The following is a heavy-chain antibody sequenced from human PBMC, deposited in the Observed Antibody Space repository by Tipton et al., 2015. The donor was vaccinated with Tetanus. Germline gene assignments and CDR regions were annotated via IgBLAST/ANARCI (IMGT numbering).Heavy chain of an antibody. Sequence: SLRLSCAASGFTFSSYAMSWVRQAPGKGLEWVSAISGSGGSRYYADSVKGRFTISRDNSKNTLYLQMTSLRAEDTAVYYCAKDPPSGGSTQWEWYYYYGMDVWGQGTTVTVSS. D-gene: IGHD2-15*01. CDR1: GFTFSSYA. CDR2: ISGSGGSR. V-gene: IGHV3-23*01. J-gene: IGHJ6*02. CDR3: AKDPPSGGSTQWEWYYYYGMDV.